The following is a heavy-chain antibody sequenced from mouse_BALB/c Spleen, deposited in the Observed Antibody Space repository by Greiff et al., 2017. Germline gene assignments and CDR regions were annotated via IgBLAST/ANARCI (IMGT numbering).Heavy chain of an antibody. Sequence: VQLQQSGAELVKPGASVKLSCTASGFNIKDTYMHWVKQRPEQGLEWIGWIDPENGNTIYDPKFQGKASITADTSSNTAYLQLSSLTSEDTAVYYCARGGYAAYWGQGTLVTVSA. J-gene: IGHJ3*01. V-gene: IGHV14-3*02. CDR3: ARGGYAAY. CDR1: GFNIKDTY. D-gene: IGHD2-2*01. CDR2: IDPENGNT.